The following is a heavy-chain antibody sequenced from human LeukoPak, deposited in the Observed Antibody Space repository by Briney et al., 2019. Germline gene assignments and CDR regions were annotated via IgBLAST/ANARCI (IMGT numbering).Heavy chain of an antibody. D-gene: IGHD3-3*01. Sequence: SETLSLTCTVSGGSISSGDYYWSWIRQPPGKGLEWIGYIYYSGSTYYNPSLKSRVTISVDTSKNQFSLKLSSVTAPDTAVYYCARAVGDFWSGYSAFDIWGQGTMVTVSS. V-gene: IGHV4-30-4*08. CDR3: ARAVGDFWSGYSAFDI. J-gene: IGHJ3*02. CDR1: GGSISSGDYY. CDR2: IYYSGST.